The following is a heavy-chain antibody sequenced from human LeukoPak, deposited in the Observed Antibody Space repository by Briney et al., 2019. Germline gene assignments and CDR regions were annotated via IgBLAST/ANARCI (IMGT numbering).Heavy chain of an antibody. J-gene: IGHJ4*02. D-gene: IGHD3-10*01. CDR3: AGGSDLGF. CDR1: GFIFSSYA. V-gene: IGHV3-23*01. CDR2: ISGSGGST. Sequence: GGSLRLSCAASGFIFSSYAMSWVRQAPGKGLEWVSGISGSGGSTYYADFVKGRFTISRDDSKNTLYLQMDSLRAEDTAVYYCAGGSDLGFWGQGTLVTVSS.